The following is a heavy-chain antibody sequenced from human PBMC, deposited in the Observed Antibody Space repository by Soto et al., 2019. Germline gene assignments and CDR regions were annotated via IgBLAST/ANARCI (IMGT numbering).Heavy chain of an antibody. V-gene: IGHV1-18*01. CDR1: GYTFTTFG. CDR3: ARGHTYGDFDY. CDR2: LTAYDGKR. D-gene: IGHD3-10*01. Sequence: QVQMVQSGAEVKKTGASVKVSCKTSGYTFTTFGINWVRQAPGQGLEWMGCLTAYDGKRNFAQKFQDRLTMTMDISTSTCYMELSGLRSDDTAVYFCARGHTYGDFDYWGRGTQVAVSS. J-gene: IGHJ4*02.